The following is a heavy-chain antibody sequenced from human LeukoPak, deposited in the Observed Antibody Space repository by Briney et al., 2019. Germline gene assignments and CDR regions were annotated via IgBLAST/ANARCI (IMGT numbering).Heavy chain of an antibody. D-gene: IGHD4-11*01. CDR2: IYSGGST. J-gene: IGHJ4*02. CDR1: GFTVSSNY. CDR3: AREDSNYVWYFDY. V-gene: IGHV3-53*01. Sequence: GSLSLSCAASGFTVSSNYMSWVRQAPGKGLEWVSVIYSGGSTYYADSVKGRFTISRDNSKNTLYLQMNSLRAEDTAVYYCAREDSNYVWYFDYWGQGTLVTVSS.